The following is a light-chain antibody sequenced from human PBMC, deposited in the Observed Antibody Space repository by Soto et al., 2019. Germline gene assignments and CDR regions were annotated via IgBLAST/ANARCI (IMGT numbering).Light chain of an antibody. J-gene: IGKJ1*01. CDR3: QQSFSTPAA. CDR1: QSISNY. CDR2: AAS. Sequence: DIQMTQSPSSLSASVGDRVTITCRASQSISNYLNWYQQKPGKAPKVLIYAASNLQSGVPSRFSGSGSGTDFTLTISSLQPEDFATYFCQQSFSTPAAFGQGTKVDIK. V-gene: IGKV1-39*01.